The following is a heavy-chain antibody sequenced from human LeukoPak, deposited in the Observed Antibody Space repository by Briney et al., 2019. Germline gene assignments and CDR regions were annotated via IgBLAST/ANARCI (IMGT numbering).Heavy chain of an antibody. CDR3: ARDLAAAGAYYYYGMDV. D-gene: IGHD6-13*01. V-gene: IGHV3-66*01. CDR2: IYSGGST. J-gene: IGHJ6*02. Sequence: PGGSLRLSCAASGFTVSSNYMSWVRQAPGKGLEWVSVIYSGGSTYYADSVKGRFTISRDNSKNTLYLQMNSLRAEDTAVYYCARDLAAAGAYYYYGMDVWGQGTTVTVSS. CDR1: GFTVSSNY.